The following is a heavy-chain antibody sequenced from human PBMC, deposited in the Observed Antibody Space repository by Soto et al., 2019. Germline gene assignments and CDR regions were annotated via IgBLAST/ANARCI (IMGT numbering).Heavy chain of an antibody. V-gene: IGHV1-18*01. CDR3: ARDIFGHVDAFDL. Sequence: ASVKVSCKASGYIFSSFYINWVRQAPGQGLEWMGWTSGYSGNSKYAQKFQGRVTMTTDTSTNTGYMELRSLTSDDTAVYYCARDIFGHVDAFDLWGQGTMVTVSS. D-gene: IGHD3-3*02. CDR2: TSGYSGNS. J-gene: IGHJ3*01. CDR1: GYIFSSFY.